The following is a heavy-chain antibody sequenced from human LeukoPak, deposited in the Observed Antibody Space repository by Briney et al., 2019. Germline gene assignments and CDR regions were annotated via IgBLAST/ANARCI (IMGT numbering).Heavy chain of an antibody. Sequence: GGSLRLSCAASGFTFSSYGMSWVRQAPGKGLEWVSAISGSGGNTYYADSVKGRFTISRDNSKNTLYLQMNSLRAEDTAVYYCAKVGGSGWDYWGQGTLVTVSS. CDR1: GFTFSSYG. V-gene: IGHV3-23*01. CDR2: ISGSGGNT. D-gene: IGHD6-19*01. J-gene: IGHJ4*02. CDR3: AKVGGSGWDY.